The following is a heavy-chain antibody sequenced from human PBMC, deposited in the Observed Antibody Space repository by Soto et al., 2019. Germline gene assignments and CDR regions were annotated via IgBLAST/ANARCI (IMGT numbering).Heavy chain of an antibody. CDR1: GFSFSSYG. J-gene: IGHJ3*02. D-gene: IGHD3-10*01. CDR2: IWYDGSNK. CDR3: ARDGSGDRHAFDI. Sequence: GGSLRLSCAASGFSFSSYGMHWVRQAPGKGLEWVAVIWYDGSNKYYADSVKGRFTISRDNSKNTLYLLMNSLRAEDTAVYYCARDGSGDRHAFDIWGQGTRVTVSS. V-gene: IGHV3-33*01.